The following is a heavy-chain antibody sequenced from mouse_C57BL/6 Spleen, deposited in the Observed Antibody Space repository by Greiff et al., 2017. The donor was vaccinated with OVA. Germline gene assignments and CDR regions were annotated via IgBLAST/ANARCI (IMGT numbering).Heavy chain of an antibody. CDR1: GFSLTSYG. J-gene: IGHJ3*01. CDR3: TKHGGCDYDDEFAY. CDR2: IWGGGST. V-gene: IGHV2-9*01. D-gene: IGHD2-4*01. Sequence: QVQLQQSGPGLVAPSPCLSLSCTASGFSLTSYGVDWVRQTPGKGLEWLGVIWGGGSTNYNSALMSRLTISKDNSKSQVFLKMNSLQTDDTAMYYCTKHGGCDYDDEFAYWGQGTLVTVSA.